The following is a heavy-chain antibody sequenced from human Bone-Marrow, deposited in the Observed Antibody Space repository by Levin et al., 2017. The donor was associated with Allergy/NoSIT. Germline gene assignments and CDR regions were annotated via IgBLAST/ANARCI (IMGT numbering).Heavy chain of an antibody. V-gene: IGHV3-48*04. Sequence: GGSLRLSCAASGFTFSSYSMNWVRQAPGKGLEWVSYISSSSSTIYYADSVKGRFTISRDNAKNSLYLQMNSLRAEDTAVYYCARWEHDYGDYYYGMDVWGQGTTVTVSS. CDR2: ISSSSSTI. J-gene: IGHJ6*02. CDR3: ARWEHDYGDYYYGMDV. CDR1: GFTFSSYS. D-gene: IGHD4-17*01.